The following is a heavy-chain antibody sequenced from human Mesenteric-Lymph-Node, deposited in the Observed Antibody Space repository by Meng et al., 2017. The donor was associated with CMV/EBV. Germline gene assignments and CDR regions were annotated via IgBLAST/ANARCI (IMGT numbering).Heavy chain of an antibody. D-gene: IGHD6-6*01. CDR3: ARAPIAARQGYFDF. V-gene: IGHV3-21*01. CDR2: ISYSSSYI. Sequence: GESLKISCAASGFTFTHYPMNWVRQAPGKGLEWVASISYSSSYIYYADSLKGRFTISRDNANNSLYLQMNSLRVEDTAVYYCARAPIAARQGYFDFWGQGALVTVSS. CDR1: GFTFTHYP. J-gene: IGHJ4*02.